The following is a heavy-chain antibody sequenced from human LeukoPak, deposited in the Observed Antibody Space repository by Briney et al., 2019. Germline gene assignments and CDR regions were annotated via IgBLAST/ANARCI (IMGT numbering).Heavy chain of an antibody. J-gene: IGHJ6*03. CDR2: ISAYNGNT. V-gene: IGHV1-18*01. D-gene: IGHD3-9*01. Sequence: ASVKVSCKASGYTFTSYGISWVRQAPGQGLEWMGWISAYNGNTNYAQKLQSRVTMTTDTSTSTAYMELRSLRSDDTAVNYCARDKSTYDILTGYYYYMDVWGTGTTVSVSS. CDR3: ARDKSTYDILTGYYYYMDV. CDR1: GYTFTSYG.